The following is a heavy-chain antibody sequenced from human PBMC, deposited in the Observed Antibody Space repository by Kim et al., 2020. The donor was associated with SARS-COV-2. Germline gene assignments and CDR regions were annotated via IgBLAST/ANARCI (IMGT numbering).Heavy chain of an antibody. Sequence: GGSLRLSCAASGFSVRSFYMSWVRQAPGEGMEWLSVIYVDGNTHYADSVRGRFTISRDNSENIVYLQLNTLRVEDTAVYYCERDQVDGYGSWGQGTLVT. CDR2: IYVDGNT. D-gene: IGHD5-18*01. CDR1: GFSVRSFY. J-gene: IGHJ4*02. V-gene: IGHV3-66*01. CDR3: ERDQVDGYGS.